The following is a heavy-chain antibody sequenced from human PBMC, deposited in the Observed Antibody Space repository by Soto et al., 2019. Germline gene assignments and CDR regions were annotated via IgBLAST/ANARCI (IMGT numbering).Heavy chain of an antibody. D-gene: IGHD2-15*01. CDR1: GGSISSSSYY. Sequence: SETLSLTCTVSGGSISSSSYYWGWIRQPPGKGLEWIGSIYYSGSTYYNPSLKSRVTISVDTSKNQFSLKLSSVTAADTAVYYSAAFGGYCSAGSCYGGGVVYWGQGTLVTVSS. V-gene: IGHV4-39*01. J-gene: IGHJ4*02. CDR3: AAFGGYCSAGSCYGGGVVY. CDR2: IYYSGST.